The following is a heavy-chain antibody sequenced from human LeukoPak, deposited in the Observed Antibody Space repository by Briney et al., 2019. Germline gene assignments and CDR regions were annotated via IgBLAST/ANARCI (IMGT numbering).Heavy chain of an antibody. Sequence: GASVKVSCKASGYTFTGYYMHWVRQAPGQGLEWMGWINPNSGGTNYAQKFQGRVTMTRDTSISTAYMELSGLRSDDTAVYYCAREALSIVGATIDAFDIWGQGTMVTVSS. J-gene: IGHJ3*02. D-gene: IGHD1-26*01. CDR3: AREALSIVGATIDAFDI. V-gene: IGHV1-2*02. CDR2: INPNSGGT. CDR1: GYTFTGYY.